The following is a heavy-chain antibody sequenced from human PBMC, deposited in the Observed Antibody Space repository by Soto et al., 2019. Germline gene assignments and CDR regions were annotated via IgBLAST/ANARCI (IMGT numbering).Heavy chain of an antibody. CDR3: AREGAYYDFWSGYYLDYYYGMDV. Sequence: GGSLRLSCAASGFTFSDHYMDWVRQAPGKGLEWVGRTRNKANSYTTEYAASVKGRFTISRDDSKNSLYLQMNSLKTEDTAVYYCAREGAYYDFWSGYYLDYYYGMDVWGQGTTVT. CDR1: GFTFSDHY. CDR2: TRNKANSYTT. J-gene: IGHJ6*02. V-gene: IGHV3-72*01. D-gene: IGHD3-3*01.